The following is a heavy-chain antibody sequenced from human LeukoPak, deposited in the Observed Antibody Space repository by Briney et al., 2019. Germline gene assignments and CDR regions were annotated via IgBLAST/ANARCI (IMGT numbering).Heavy chain of an antibody. Sequence: GGSLRLSCAASGFTFSDYYMSWIRQAPGKGLEWVSYISSSGSTIYYADSVKGRFTISRDNAKNSLYLQTNSLRAEDTAVYYCASRYNWNDYTYIDYWGQGTLVTVSS. CDR1: GFTFSDYY. CDR3: ASRYNWNDYTYIDY. V-gene: IGHV3-11*01. J-gene: IGHJ4*02. D-gene: IGHD1-20*01. CDR2: ISSSGSTI.